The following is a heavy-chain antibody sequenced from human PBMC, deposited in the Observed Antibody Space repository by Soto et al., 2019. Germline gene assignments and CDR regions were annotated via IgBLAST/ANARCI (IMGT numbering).Heavy chain of an antibody. J-gene: IGHJ4*02. CDR3: ARDSFIAVAGTGQHFDY. D-gene: IGHD6-19*01. Sequence: SETLSLTCAVSGYSISSGYYWGWIRQPPGKGLEWIGSIYHSGSTYYNPSLKSRVTISVDTSKNQFSLKLSSVTAADAAVYYCARDSFIAVAGTGQHFDYWGQGTLVTVSS. V-gene: IGHV4-38-2*02. CDR2: IYHSGST. CDR1: GYSISSGYY.